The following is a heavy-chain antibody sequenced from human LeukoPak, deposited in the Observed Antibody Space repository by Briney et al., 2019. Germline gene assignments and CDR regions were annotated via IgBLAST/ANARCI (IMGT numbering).Heavy chain of an antibody. Sequence: PGGSLRLSCAASGFTFSIYAMHWVRQAPGKGLECVASILQDGNGKYPADSVKGRFTISRDNSKSTLYLQMNSLRAEDTAVYYCAKAYHDSGCLIDYWGQGTLVTVSS. CDR1: GFTFSIYA. D-gene: IGHD6-19*01. V-gene: IGHV3-30-3*01. J-gene: IGHJ4*02. CDR2: ILQDGNGK. CDR3: AKAYHDSGCLIDY.